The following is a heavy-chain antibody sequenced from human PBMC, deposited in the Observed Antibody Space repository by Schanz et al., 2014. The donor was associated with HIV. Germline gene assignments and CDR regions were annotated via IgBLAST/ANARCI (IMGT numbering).Heavy chain of an antibody. D-gene: IGHD6-19*01. Sequence: QVQLVQSGAEVKRPGASVKVSCKASGYTFKSFGVTWVRQVPGQRPEWMGWISGYNGNTKFAQKFQGRVTMTRDTSTSTAYMELRSLTSDDTAVYYCAKLILGLAGVDYWGQGTLVTVSS. CDR1: GYTFKSFG. V-gene: IGHV1-18*01. CDR2: ISGYNGNT. CDR3: AKLILGLAGVDY. J-gene: IGHJ4*02.